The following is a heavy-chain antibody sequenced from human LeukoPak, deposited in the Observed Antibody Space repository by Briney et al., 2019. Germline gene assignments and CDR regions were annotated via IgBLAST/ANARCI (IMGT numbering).Heavy chain of an antibody. V-gene: IGHV3-30*04. CDR1: RFTFSSYA. CDR3: ASNSYVSGSSSEAFDY. CDR2: ISYDGSNE. D-gene: IGHD3-10*01. Sequence: GGSLRLSCAASRFTFSSYAMHWVRQAPGKGLEWVAFISYDGSNEYYADSVKGRFTISGDNSKNTLYLQMNSLRAEDTAVYYCASNSYVSGSSSEAFDYWGQGTLVTVSS. J-gene: IGHJ4*02.